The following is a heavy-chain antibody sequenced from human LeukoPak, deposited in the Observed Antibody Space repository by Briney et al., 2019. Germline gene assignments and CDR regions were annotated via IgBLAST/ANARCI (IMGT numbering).Heavy chain of an antibody. V-gene: IGHV3-23*01. J-gene: IGHJ4*02. CDR3: AKDLPYGGYLESYFDY. D-gene: IGHD5-12*01. CDR2: ITGRGGDT. CDR1: GFTFSSHA. Sequence: GGSLRLSCAASGFTFSSHAMSWVRQAPGKGLEWVSGITGRGGDTYYADSVKGRFTISRDNSKNTLYLQMNSLRAEDTAVYYCAKDLPYGGYLESYFDYWGLGALVTVSS.